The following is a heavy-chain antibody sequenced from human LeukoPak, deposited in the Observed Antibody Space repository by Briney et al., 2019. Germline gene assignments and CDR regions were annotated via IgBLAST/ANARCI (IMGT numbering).Heavy chain of an antibody. CDR2: IWYDGSNK. J-gene: IGHJ4*02. V-gene: IGHV3-33*01. Sequence: GGSLRLSCAASGFTFSSHGMHWVRQAPDKGLEWVAVIWYDGSNKYYADSVKGRFTVSRDNSKNTLFLRMNSLRGEDTAVYYCARGDYSSGYVAYWGQGTLVTVSS. D-gene: IGHD5-18*01. CDR1: GFTFSSHG. CDR3: ARGDYSSGYVAY.